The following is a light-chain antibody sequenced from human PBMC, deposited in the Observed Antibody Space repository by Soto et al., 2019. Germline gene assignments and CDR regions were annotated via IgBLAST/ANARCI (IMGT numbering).Light chain of an antibody. CDR1: QSISSY. J-gene: IGKJ2*01. CDR3: QQSYSAPYT. CDR2: AAS. Sequence: DIQMTQSPSSLCASVGDRVTITCRASQSISSYLNWYQQKPGKAPKLLIYAASSLQSGVPSRFSGSGSGTDFTLTISSLQPEDFATYYCQQSYSAPYTFGQGTNLEIK. V-gene: IGKV1-39*01.